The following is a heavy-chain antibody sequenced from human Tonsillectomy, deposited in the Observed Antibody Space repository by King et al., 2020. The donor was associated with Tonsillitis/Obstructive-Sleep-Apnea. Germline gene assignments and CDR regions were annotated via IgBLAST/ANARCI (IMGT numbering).Heavy chain of an antibody. CDR2: IIPIFGTA. J-gene: IGHJ6*03. V-gene: IGHV1-69*01. D-gene: IGHD2-2*01. Sequence: QLVQSGAEVKKPGSSVKVSCKASGGTFSSYAIRWVRQAPGQGLEWMGGIIPIFGTANYAQKFQGRVTITADESTSTAYMELSSLRSEDTAVYYCARADIVVVPAADYYYMDVWGKGTTVTVSS. CDR1: GGTFSSYA. CDR3: ARADIVVVPAADYYYMDV.